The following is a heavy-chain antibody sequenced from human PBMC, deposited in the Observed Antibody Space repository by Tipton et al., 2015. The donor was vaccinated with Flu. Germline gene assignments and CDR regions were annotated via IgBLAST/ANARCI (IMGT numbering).Heavy chain of an antibody. CDR3: ARLPRHYGDYTLDY. D-gene: IGHD4-17*01. CDR1: GEALGTHY. J-gene: IGHJ4*01. CDR2: IFANVPA. Sequence: GEALGTHYCTWFRQPAGERLEWIGRIFANVPAIYNPSLRSRVTMSVDTSKNQFSLNLTSVTAADTAVYYCARLPRHYGDYTLDYWGPGIMVTVS. V-gene: IGHV4-4*07.